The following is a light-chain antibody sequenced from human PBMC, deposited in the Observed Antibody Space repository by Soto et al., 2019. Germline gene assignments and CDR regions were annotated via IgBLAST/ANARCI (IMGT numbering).Light chain of an antibody. J-gene: IGKJ4*01. CDR3: QQANSFPFT. CDR2: AAS. Sequence: DIQMTQSPSSLSASVGDKVTITCRASQSISSSLNWYQQKSGKAPKLLISAASSLGSGVPSRFSGSGSGTDFTLTISSLQPEDFATYYCQQANSFPFTFGGGTKVEIK. V-gene: IGKV1-39*01. CDR1: QSISSS.